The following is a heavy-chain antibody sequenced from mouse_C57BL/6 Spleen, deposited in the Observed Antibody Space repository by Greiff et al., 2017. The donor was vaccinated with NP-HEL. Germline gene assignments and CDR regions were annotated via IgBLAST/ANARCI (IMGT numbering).Heavy chain of an antibody. CDR2: SRNKANDYTT. Sequence: EVMLVESGGGLVQSGRSLRLSCATSGFTFSDFYMEWVRQAPGKGLEWIAASRNKANDYTTEYSASVKGRFIVSRDTSQSILYLQMNALRAEDTAIYYCARDAPGRLDYWGQGTSVTVSS. CDR1: GFTFSDFY. J-gene: IGHJ4*01. CDR3: ARDAPGRLDY. V-gene: IGHV7-1*01. D-gene: IGHD4-1*01.